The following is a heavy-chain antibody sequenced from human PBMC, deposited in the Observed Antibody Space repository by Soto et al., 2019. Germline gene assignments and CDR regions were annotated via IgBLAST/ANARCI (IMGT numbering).Heavy chain of an antibody. CDR2: ISGSGGST. D-gene: IGHD3-22*01. Sequence: EVQLLESGGGVVQPGGSLRLSCAASGFTFSSYAMSWVRQAPGKGLEWVSAISGSGGSTYYADSVKGRFTISRDNSKNTLYLQLNSLRAEDTAVYYCAKGRKITMIVVVTLFDYWGQGTLVTVSS. J-gene: IGHJ4*02. CDR1: GFTFSSYA. CDR3: AKGRKITMIVVVTLFDY. V-gene: IGHV3-23*01.